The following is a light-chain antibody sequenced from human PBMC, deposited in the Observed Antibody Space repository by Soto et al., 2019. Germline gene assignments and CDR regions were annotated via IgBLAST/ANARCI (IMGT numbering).Light chain of an antibody. CDR1: QSIGRD. V-gene: IGKV1-39*01. Sequence: DIQMTQSPSSLGASVGDRVIITCRAGQSIGRDLNWYQHRPGRAPKLLIYGTSGLPSGVPSRFSGSGSGTHFTLTISTLQPEDFATYYCQQASSTPWTFGQGSKLEMK. J-gene: IGKJ1*01. CDR2: GTS. CDR3: QQASSTPWT.